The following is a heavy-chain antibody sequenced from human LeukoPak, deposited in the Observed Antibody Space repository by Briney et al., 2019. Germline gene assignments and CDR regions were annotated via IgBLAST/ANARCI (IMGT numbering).Heavy chain of an antibody. CDR3: ARIGGIVLFDP. J-gene: IGHJ5*02. CDR2: INHSGST. CDR1: GGSISSGGYY. V-gene: IGHV4-39*07. D-gene: IGHD2-15*01. Sequence: SETLSLTCTVSGGSISSGGYYWSWIRQPPGKGLEWIGEINHSGSTNYNPSLKSRVTISVDTSKNQFSLKLSSVTAADTAVYYCARIGGIVLFDPWGQGTLVTVSS.